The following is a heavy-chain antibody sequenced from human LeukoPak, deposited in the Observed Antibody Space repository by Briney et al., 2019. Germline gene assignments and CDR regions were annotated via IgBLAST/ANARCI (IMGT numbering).Heavy chain of an antibody. CDR1: GGSISSSSYY. CDR2: IYYSGST. J-gene: IGHJ3*02. V-gene: IGHV4-39*01. D-gene: IGHD2-2*01. Sequence: PSETLSLTCTVSGGSISSSSYYWGWIRQPPGKGLEWIGSIYYSGSTYYNPSLKSRATISVDTSKNQFSLKLSSVTAADTAVYYCARHFLAFNVVPAAIRVAFDIWGQGTMVTVSS. CDR3: ARHFLAFNVVPAAIRVAFDI.